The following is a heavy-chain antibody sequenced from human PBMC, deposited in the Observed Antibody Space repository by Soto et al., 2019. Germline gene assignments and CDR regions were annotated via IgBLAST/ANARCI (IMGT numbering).Heavy chain of an antibody. D-gene: IGHD3-3*01. CDR2: ISSSSSYI. V-gene: IGHV3-21*01. J-gene: IGHJ6*02. CDR1: GFTFSSYS. CDR3: ASGTDITIFGVVNFYGMDV. Sequence: GGSLRLSCAASGFTFSSYSMNWVRQAPGKGLEWVSYISSSSSYIYYADSVKGRFTISRDNAKNSLYLQMNSLRAEDTAVYYCASGTDITIFGVVNFYGMDVWGQGTKVTVSS.